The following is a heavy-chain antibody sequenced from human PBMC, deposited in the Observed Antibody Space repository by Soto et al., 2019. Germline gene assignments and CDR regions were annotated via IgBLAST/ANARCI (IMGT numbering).Heavy chain of an antibody. Sequence: SETLSLTCAVSGGSISSGGYPWSWIRHPPGKGLEWIGDIYHSGSTHYNPSLKSRVTISGDMSQNQFFLKLSSVTAADTAVYYCARAYRGGAYFAYWGQGILVTVSS. D-gene: IGHD3-10*01. CDR1: GGSISSGGYP. CDR2: IYHSGST. J-gene: IGHJ4*02. V-gene: IGHV4-30-2*01. CDR3: ARAYRGGAYFAY.